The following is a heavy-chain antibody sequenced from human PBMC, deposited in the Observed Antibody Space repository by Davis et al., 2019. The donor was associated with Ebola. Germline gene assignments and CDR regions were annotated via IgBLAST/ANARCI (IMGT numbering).Heavy chain of an antibody. CDR1: GYTFTGYY. J-gene: IGHJ1*01. CDR3: ARGSSGRPEYFQH. D-gene: IGHD6-19*01. Sequence: ASVKVSCKASGYTFTGYYMHWVRQAPGQGLEWMGWISAYNGNTNYAQKLQGRVTMTTDTSTSTAYMELRSLRSDDTAVYYCARGSSGRPEYFQHWGQGTLVTVSS. V-gene: IGHV1-18*04. CDR2: ISAYNGNT.